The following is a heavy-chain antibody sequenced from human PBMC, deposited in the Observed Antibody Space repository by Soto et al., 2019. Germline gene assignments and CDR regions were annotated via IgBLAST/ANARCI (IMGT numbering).Heavy chain of an antibody. J-gene: IGHJ6*02. CDR1: GYTFTSYD. CDR3: ATSTRTGTTHYYYGMDV. Sequence: ASVKVSCKASGYTFTSYDINWVRQATGQGLEWMGWMNPNSGNTGYAQKFQGRVTMTRNTSIGTAYMELSSLRSEDTAVYYCATSTRTGTTHYYYGMDVWGQGPKVTVSS. D-gene: IGHD1-7*01. CDR2: MNPNSGNT. V-gene: IGHV1-8*01.